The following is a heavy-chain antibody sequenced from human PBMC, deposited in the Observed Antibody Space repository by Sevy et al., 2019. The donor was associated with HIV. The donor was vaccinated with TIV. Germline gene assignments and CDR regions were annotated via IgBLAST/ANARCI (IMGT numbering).Heavy chain of an antibody. V-gene: IGHV4-38-2*01. J-gene: IGHJ6*03. CDR3: ARGYEGQNGWANYYYYYMDV. Sequence: SETLSLTCAVSGYSISSGYYWGWIRQPPGKGLEWIGSIYHSGSTYYNPSLKSRVTISVDTSKNQFSLKLSSVTAADTAVDYCARGYEGQNGWANYYYYYMDVWGKGTTVTVSS. D-gene: IGHD6-19*01. CDR1: GYSISSGYY. CDR2: IYHSGST.